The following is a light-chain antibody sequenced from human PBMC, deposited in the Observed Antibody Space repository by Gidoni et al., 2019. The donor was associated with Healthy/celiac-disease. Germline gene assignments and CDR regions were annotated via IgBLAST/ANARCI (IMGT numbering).Light chain of an antibody. V-gene: IGKV1-8*01. J-gene: IGKJ1*01. CDR2: AAS. Sequence: AIRITQSPSSRAASTGDRVTITCRASQGISNYLAWYQQKPGKAPKLLIYAASTLQSGVPSRFSCSGSGTDFTLTISCLQSEGFATYYCQPYYSYPRTFGQGTKVEIK. CDR3: QPYYSYPRT. CDR1: QGISNY.